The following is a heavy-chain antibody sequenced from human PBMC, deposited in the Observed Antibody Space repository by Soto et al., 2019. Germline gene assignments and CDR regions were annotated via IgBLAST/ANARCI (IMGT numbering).Heavy chain of an antibody. V-gene: IGHV6-1*01. CDR2: TYYRSRWYN. CDR1: VDSVSSNSAA. D-gene: IGHD1-7*01. CDR3: AGTTSHQWYYMDV. Sequence: QVQLQESGPGLVKPSQTLSLTCAISVDSVSSNSAAWNWIRLSPSRSLEWRAMTYYRSRWYNDYAVSVRSRITVHPDTSKNQFSLQLTSVTPEDTAVYYCAGTTSHQWYYMDVWGKGTTVTVSS. J-gene: IGHJ6*03.